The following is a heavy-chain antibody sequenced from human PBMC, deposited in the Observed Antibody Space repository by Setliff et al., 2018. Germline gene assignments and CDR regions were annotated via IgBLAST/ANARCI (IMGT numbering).Heavy chain of an antibody. CDR2: IGLYSGET. V-gene: IGHV1-18*04. CDR1: GYTFSTHG. J-gene: IGHJ4*02. Sequence: ASVKVSCKASGYTFSTHGISWVRQAPGRGLEWLAWIGLYSGETNFALNIRDRLTMTTDISTTTVYMELRGLTSDDTAVYYCARVPRLEWLLPTFDSWGQGTLVTVSS. CDR3: ARVPRLEWLLPTFDS. D-gene: IGHD3-3*01.